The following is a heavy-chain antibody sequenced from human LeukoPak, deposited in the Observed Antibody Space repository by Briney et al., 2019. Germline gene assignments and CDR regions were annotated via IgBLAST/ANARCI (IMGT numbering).Heavy chain of an antibody. CDR2: IYHSGST. CDR3: ARERPPLKGIAAAGTHFDY. J-gene: IGHJ4*02. V-gene: IGHV4-59*12. D-gene: IGHD6-13*01. Sequence: SETLSLTCTVSGGPFSSYYWSWIRQPPGKGLEWIGYIYHSGSTYYNPSLKSRVTISVDRSKNQFSLKLSSVTAADTAVYYCARERPPLKGIAAAGTHFDYWGQGTLVTVSS. CDR1: GGPFSSYY.